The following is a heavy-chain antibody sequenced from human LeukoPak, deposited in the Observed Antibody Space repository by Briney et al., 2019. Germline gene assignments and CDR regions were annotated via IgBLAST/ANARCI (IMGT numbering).Heavy chain of an antibody. CDR3: ARVGDYDILTGYYNDAFDI. D-gene: IGHD3-9*01. CDR1: GGTFSSYA. CDR2: IIPIFGTA. V-gene: IGHV1-69*13. Sequence: SVKVSCKASGGTFSSYAISWVRQAPGQGLEWMGGIIPIFGTANYAQKFQGRVTITADESTSTAYMELSSLRSEDTAVYYRARVGDYDILTGYYNDAFDIWGQGTMVTVSS. J-gene: IGHJ3*02.